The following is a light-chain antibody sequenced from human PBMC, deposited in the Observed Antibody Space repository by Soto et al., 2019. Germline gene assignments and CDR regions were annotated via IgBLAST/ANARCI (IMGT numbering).Light chain of an antibody. CDR1: QSVTSSH. J-gene: IGKJ2*01. CDR3: LLYFSPDRYT. Sequence: EIVLTLTPGTLSLSPGERATLSCRASQSVTSSHLAWYQQKPGQAPRLLIYGASTRATGIPDRFSGSGSDTDFSLTIRRLDPEDFAMYYCLLYFSPDRYTFGPGTKVQIK. V-gene: IGKV3-20*01. CDR2: GAS.